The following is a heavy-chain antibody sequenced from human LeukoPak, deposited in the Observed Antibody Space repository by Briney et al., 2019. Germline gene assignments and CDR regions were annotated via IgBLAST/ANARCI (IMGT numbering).Heavy chain of an antibody. CDR2: ISPYNGKT. CDR1: GYTFTNYG. Sequence: ASMKVSCKTSGYTFTNYGISWVRRAPGQGLEWMGWISPYNGKTEFAQKFQGRVTMTTDTSTSTAYMELRSLRSDDTAVYFCARAQRQWYTSDAFDVWGQGTMVTVSS. V-gene: IGHV1-18*01. D-gene: IGHD6-19*01. CDR3: ARAQRQWYTSDAFDV. J-gene: IGHJ3*01.